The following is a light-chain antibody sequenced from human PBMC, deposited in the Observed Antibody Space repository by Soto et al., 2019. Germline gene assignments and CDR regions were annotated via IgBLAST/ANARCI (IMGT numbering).Light chain of an antibody. CDR3: CSNAVGHTCV. Sequence: QSVLTQPRSVSGSPGQSITISCTETSSDVGGYNYLSWYQQHPGKGPKLIIYDVRKRPSGVPDRFSGSKSGNTASLTISGLQPEDEADYYCCSNAVGHTCVFGSGTRSPS. CDR2: DVR. CDR1: SSDVGGYNY. J-gene: IGLJ1*01. V-gene: IGLV2-11*01.